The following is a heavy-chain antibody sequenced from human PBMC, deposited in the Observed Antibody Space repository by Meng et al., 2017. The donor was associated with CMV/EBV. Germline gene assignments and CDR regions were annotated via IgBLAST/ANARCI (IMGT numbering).Heavy chain of an antibody. V-gene: IGHV3-23*01. CDR3: AKVPGSLYLRSYYFDY. J-gene: IGHJ4*02. CDR2: ISGSGDGT. CDR1: GFIFSNYG. Sequence: VGSLRLACAASGFIFSNYGMTWVRQGPGNRLEWVSAISGSGDGTHFAESVKGRFTISRDNTQNTLYLQMNSLRAEDTAVYYCAKVPGSLYLRSYYFDYWGQGILVTVSS. D-gene: IGHD3-10*01.